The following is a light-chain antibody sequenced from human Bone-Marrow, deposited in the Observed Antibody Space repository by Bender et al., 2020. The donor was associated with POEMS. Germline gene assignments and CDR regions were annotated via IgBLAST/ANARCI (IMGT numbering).Light chain of an antibody. CDR1: SSNIGNHG. Sequence: QSVVTQPPSLSEAPRQRVTISCSGSSSNIGNHGVNWYQQLPGEAPKLLIYYDDLLTPGVSDRFSASKSGTSASLAISELQSEDESDYLCAAWDDSVCGSVFGVGTKLTVL. V-gene: IGLV1-36*01. J-gene: IGLJ2*01. CDR2: YDD. CDR3: AAWDDSVCGSV.